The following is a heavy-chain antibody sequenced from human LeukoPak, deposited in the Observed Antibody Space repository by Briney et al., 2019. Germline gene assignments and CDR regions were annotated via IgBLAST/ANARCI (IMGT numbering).Heavy chain of an antibody. D-gene: IGHD2-2*01. CDR1: GGTFSSYA. V-gene: IGHV1-69*13. CDR3: ADLVYCSSSSCYEPFNQT. CDR2: IIPIFGTA. Sequence: SVKVSCKASGGTFSSYAISWVRQAPGQGLEWMGGIIPIFGTANYAQKFQGRVTITADESTTTAYMELSSLRSEDTAVYYCADLVYCSSSSCYEPFNQTWDQGTLVTVSP. J-gene: IGHJ4*02.